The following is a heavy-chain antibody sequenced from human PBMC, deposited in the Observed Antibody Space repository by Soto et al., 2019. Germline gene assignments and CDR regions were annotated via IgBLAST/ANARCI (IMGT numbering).Heavy chain of an antibody. CDR3: ARAYGDYDYFDY. CDR2: ISAYNGNT. Sequence: ASVKVSCKAAGYTFTSNDINWVRQATGQGLEWMGWISAYNGNTNYAQKLQGRITMTTNTSTSTAYMELRSLRSDDTAVYYCARAYGDYDYFDYWGQGTLVTVSS. J-gene: IGHJ4*02. CDR1: GYTFTSND. D-gene: IGHD4-17*01. V-gene: IGHV1-18*01.